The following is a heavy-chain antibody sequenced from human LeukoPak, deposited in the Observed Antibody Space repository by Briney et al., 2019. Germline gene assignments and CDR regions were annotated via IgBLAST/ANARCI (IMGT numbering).Heavy chain of an antibody. J-gene: IGHJ5*02. Sequence: GGSLRLSCAASGFTFDDYGMSWVRQAPGKGLEWVSGINWNGGSTGYADSVKGRFTISRDNAKNSLYLQMNSLRAEDTAVYYCARAFIVVVPAASPFDPWGQGTLVTVSS. CDR1: GFTFDDYG. CDR3: ARAFIVVVPAASPFDP. V-gene: IGHV3-20*04. D-gene: IGHD2-2*01. CDR2: INWNGGST.